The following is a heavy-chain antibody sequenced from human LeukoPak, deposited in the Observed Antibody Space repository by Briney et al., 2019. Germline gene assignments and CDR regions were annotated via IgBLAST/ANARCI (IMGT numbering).Heavy chain of an antibody. J-gene: IGHJ5*02. CDR1: GGSISSYY. CDR2: IYYSGST. CDR3: ARDLGYSSSRVENWFDP. V-gene: IGHV4-59*01. Sequence: PSETLSLTCTVSGGSISSYYWSWIRQPPGKGLEWIGYIYYSGSTNYNPSLKSRVTISVDTSKNQFSLKLSSVTAADTAVYYCARDLGYSSSRVENWFDPWGQRTLVTVSS. D-gene: IGHD6-13*01.